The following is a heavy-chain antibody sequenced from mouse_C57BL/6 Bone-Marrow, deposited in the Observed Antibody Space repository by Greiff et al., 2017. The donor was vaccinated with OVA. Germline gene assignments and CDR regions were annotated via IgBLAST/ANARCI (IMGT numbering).Heavy chain of an antibody. J-gene: IGHJ1*03. V-gene: IGHV1-55*01. CDR1: GYTFTSYW. CDR2: IYPGSGSP. Sequence: VQLQQPGAELVKPGASVKMSCKASGYTFTSYWITWVKQRPGQGLEWLGDIYPGSGSPNYNEKFKSKATLTVDTSSSTAYMQLSSLTSEDSAVYYCAYGSSYQTWYFDVWGTGTTVTVSS. CDR3: AYGSSYQTWYFDV. D-gene: IGHD1-1*01.